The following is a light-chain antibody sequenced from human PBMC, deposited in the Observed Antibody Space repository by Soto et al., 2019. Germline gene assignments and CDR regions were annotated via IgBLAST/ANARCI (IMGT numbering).Light chain of an antibody. CDR3: QQYNNWPPGT. J-gene: IGKJ1*01. CDR2: DAS. Sequence: LSVSPAAGATPSCRASQSVSTWLAWYQQRPGKAPRLLMYDASSRATGIPSRFSGSGSGTEFTLAISSLQSEDFAVYYCQQYNNWPPGTFGQRTKV. V-gene: IGKV3D-15*01. CDR1: QSVSTW.